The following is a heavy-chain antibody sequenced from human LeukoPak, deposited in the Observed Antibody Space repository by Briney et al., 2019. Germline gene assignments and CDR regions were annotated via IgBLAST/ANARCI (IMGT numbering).Heavy chain of an antibody. D-gene: IGHD3-10*01. CDR3: AREQSFGEFDECYFDY. CDR2: IHYSGGT. V-gene: IGHV4-61*01. CDR1: GGSVSSNSRF. Sequence: PSETLSLTCTVSGGSVSSNSRFWSWIRQPPARGLEWLAYIHYSGGTYYNPSLKSRVTISVDTSKNQFSLKLSSVTAADTAVYYCAREQSFGEFDECYFDYWGQGTLVTVSS. J-gene: IGHJ4*02.